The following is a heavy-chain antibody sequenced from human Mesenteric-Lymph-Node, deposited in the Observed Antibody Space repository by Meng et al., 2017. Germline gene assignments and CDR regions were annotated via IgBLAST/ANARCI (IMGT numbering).Heavy chain of an antibody. CDR2: IYHSGST. CDR1: GYSISSGYY. CDR3: ATYRMNWFDP. Sequence: SETLSLTCAVSGYSISSGYYWGWIRQPPGKGLEWIGSIYHSGSTYYNPSLKSRVTISVDTSKNQFSLKLSSVTAADTAVYYCATYRMNWFDPWGQGTLVTVSS. D-gene: IGHD1-14*01. J-gene: IGHJ5*02. V-gene: IGHV4-38-2*01.